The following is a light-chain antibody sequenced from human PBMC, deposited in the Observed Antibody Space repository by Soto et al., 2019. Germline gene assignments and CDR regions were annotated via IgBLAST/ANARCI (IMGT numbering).Light chain of an antibody. Sequence: DIQMTQSPSTLSASVGERVTITCRASQSISSWLAWYQQKPGKAPKLLIYDASSLESGVPSRFSGSGSGTEFTLTISSLQPDDFATYYCQQYNSYPYTFGQGTKVDIK. CDR1: QSISSW. CDR2: DAS. V-gene: IGKV1-5*01. J-gene: IGKJ2*01. CDR3: QQYNSYPYT.